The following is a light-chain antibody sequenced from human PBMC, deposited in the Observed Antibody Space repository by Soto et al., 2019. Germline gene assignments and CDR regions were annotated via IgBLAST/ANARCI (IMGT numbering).Light chain of an antibody. CDR1: SSDVGGYNY. CDR3: SSYTSTTTLL. Sequence: QSALTQPASVSGSPGQSITISCTGTSSDVGGYNYVSWYQQHPGKAPKLMISEVSNRPSGVSNRFSGSKSGNTASLTISGLQPEDEADHYCSSYTSTTTLLFGGGTKLTVL. V-gene: IGLV2-14*01. J-gene: IGLJ2*01. CDR2: EVS.